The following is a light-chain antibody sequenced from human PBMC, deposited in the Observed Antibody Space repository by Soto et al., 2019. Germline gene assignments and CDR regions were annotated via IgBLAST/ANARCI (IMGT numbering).Light chain of an antibody. J-gene: IGKJ5*01. V-gene: IGKV3D-11*02. CDR3: QQRSNWQIT. CDR1: QSVVTN. Sequence: EIMMKQSPATLSVSPGERATLSCRASQSVVTNLAWYQQKPGQAPRLLIYDASNRVTGIPARFRGSGSGTDFTLTISSLEPDDFAVYYCQQRSNWQITFGQGTRLEV. CDR2: DAS.